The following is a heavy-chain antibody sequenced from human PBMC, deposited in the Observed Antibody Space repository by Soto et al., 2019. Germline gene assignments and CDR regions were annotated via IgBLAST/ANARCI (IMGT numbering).Heavy chain of an antibody. V-gene: IGHV4-4*02. CDR2: IHHSGRT. Sequence: QVQLQESGPGLVKPSGTLSLTCAVSGDSISSDKWWSWVRQPPGKGLEWIGEIHHSGRTNYNPSLKRRDPIIVEKSKNQVSLELSSMTAADTAVYYCARGGDWQFDYWGQGTLVTVSS. J-gene: IGHJ4*02. CDR1: GDSISSDKW. D-gene: IGHD2-21*02. CDR3: ARGGDWQFDY.